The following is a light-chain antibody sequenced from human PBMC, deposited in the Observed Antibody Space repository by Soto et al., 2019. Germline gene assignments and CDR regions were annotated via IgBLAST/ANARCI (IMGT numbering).Light chain of an antibody. V-gene: IGLV2-23*01. J-gene: IGLJ1*01. CDR1: SSDVGSYNL. CDR3: CSYAGSSSYA. CDR2: EDN. Sequence: QSALTQPASVSGSPGQSITISCTGTSSDVGSYNLVSWYQQHPGKAPKLMIYEDNKQPSGVSNRFSGSKSGNTASLTISGLQAEDEADYYCCSYAGSSSYAFGTGTKVTVL.